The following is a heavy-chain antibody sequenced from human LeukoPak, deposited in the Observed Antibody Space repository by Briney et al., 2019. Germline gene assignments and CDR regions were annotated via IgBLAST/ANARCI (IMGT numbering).Heavy chain of an antibody. Sequence: GGSLRLSCAASGFTFISYAMNWVCQAPGKGLEWVSAISGRGDSTYYADSVKGRFTISRDNAKNSLYLQMNSLRAEDTALYYCAKDKGGYDIWFGPFDIWGQGTMVTVSS. CDR3: AKDKGGYDIWFGPFDI. CDR2: ISGRGDST. V-gene: IGHV3-23*01. J-gene: IGHJ3*02. D-gene: IGHD3-10*01. CDR1: GFTFISYA.